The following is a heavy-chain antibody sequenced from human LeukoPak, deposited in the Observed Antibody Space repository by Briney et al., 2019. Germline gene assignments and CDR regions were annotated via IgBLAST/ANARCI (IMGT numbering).Heavy chain of an antibody. CDR3: ARDEESHFDY. J-gene: IGHJ4*02. CDR1: GFTFSSYG. V-gene: IGHV3-33*08. CDR2: IRYDGSNK. Sequence: PGRSLRLSCAASGFTFSSYGMHWVRQAPGKGLEWVAVIRYDGSNKYYADSVKGRFTISRDNSKNTLYLQMNSLRAEDTAVYYCARDEESHFDYWGQGTLVTVSS.